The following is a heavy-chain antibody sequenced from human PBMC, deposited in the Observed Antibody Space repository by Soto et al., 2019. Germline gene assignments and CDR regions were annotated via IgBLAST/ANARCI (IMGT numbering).Heavy chain of an antibody. CDR2: IIPIFGTT. CDR1: ADSFSSYG. J-gene: IGHJ4*02. V-gene: IGHV1-69*01. CDR3: ARVFPDGWVEPGVVRGYLDT. Sequence: QVQLVQSGAEVKEPGSAVKVSCKAPADSFSSYGISWVRQAPGQGLEWMGGIIPIFGTTNYAEKFHGRGTITADESTNTAYMELSSLRSEDTALYYCARVFPDGWVEPGVVRGYLDTWGRGTLVTVSS. D-gene: IGHD3-3*01.